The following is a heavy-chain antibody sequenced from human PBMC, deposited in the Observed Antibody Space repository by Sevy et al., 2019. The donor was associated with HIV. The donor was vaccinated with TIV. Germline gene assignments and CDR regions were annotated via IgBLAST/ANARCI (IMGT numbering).Heavy chain of an antibody. CDR3: ARDRMVRAYYGMDV. CDR1: GGTFSSYA. Sequence: ASVKVSCKASGGTFSSYAISWVRQAPGQGLEWMGGIIPIFGTANYAQKFQGRVTITADESTSTAYMELSSLRSEDTAVYYCARDRMVRAYYGMDVWGQRTTVTVSS. D-gene: IGHD3-10*01. J-gene: IGHJ6*02. V-gene: IGHV1-69*13. CDR2: IIPIFGTA.